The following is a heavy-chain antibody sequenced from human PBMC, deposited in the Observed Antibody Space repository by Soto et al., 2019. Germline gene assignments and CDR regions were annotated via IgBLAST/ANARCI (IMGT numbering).Heavy chain of an antibody. J-gene: IGHJ3*02. V-gene: IGHV5-51*01. D-gene: IGHD2-2*03. CDR2: FYPGDSTS. Sequence: GESLKISCKTSGYSFISYWVAWVRQKPGKGLEWMGTFYPGDSTSTYSPSFQGQVTISVGKSISTAYLHLSSLKASDTAMYYCVRIIGYCRNNDCSWTFDIWGQGTTVTVSS. CDR1: GYSFISYW. CDR3: VRIIGYCRNNDCSWTFDI.